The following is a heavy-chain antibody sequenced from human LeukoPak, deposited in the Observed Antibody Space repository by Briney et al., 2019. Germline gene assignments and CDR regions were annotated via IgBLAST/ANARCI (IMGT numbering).Heavy chain of an antibody. J-gene: IGHJ4*02. CDR1: GFIFSNIG. CDR3: AKTDNDFWSGHY. V-gene: IGHV3-30*18. Sequence: GGSPRLSCAASGFIFSNIGMHWIRQAPGKGLEWVAAISYDGSNKYYADSVKGRFTISRDNSKNTLYLYLNSLRADDAAIYYCAKTDNDFWSGHYWGQGTLVTVSS. D-gene: IGHD3-3*01. CDR2: ISYDGSNK.